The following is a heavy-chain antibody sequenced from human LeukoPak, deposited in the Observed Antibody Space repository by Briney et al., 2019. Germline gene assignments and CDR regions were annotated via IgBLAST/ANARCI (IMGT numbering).Heavy chain of an antibody. CDR1: GGTFSSYA. Sequence: ASVKVSCKASGGTFSSYAISWVRQAPGQGLEWIGGIIPIFGTANYAQKFQGRVTITADKSTSTAYMELSSLRPEDTAVYYCARDVLGYCSGGSCYSDYWGQGTLVTVSS. CDR2: IIPIFGTA. D-gene: IGHD2-15*01. J-gene: IGHJ4*02. CDR3: ARDVLGYCSGGSCYSDY. V-gene: IGHV1-69*06.